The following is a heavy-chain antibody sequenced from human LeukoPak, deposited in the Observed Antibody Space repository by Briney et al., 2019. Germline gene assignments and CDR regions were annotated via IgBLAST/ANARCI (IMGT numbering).Heavy chain of an antibody. J-gene: IGHJ5*02. CDR1: GYTSTGYY. CDR2: INPNSGGT. D-gene: IGHD4-17*01. CDR3: ARVSNYGDPPWFDP. V-gene: IGHV1-2*04. Sequence: ASVKVSCKASGYTSTGYYMHWVRQAPGQGLEWMGWINPNSGGTNYAQKFQGWVTMTRDTSISTAYMELSRLRSDDTAVYYCARVSNYGDPPWFDPWGQGTLVTVSS.